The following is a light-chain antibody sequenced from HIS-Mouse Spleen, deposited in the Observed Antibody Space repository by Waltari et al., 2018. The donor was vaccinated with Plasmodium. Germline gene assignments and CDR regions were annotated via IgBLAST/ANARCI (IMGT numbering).Light chain of an antibody. CDR3: QQYGSSRFT. J-gene: IGKJ3*01. Sequence: EIVLTQSPGTLSLSPEERATLSCRASQVVSSSYLAWYQQKPGQAPRLLIYGASSRATGIPARFSGSGSGTDFTLTISRLEPEDFAVYYCQQYGSSRFTFGPGTKVDIK. CDR1: QVVSSSY. V-gene: IGKV3-20*01. CDR2: GAS.